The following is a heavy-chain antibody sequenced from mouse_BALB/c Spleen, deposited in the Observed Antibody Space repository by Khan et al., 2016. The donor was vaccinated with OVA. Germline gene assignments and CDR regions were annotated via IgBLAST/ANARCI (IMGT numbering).Heavy chain of an antibody. Sequence: QVQLQQSGAELARPGASVKMSCKTSGYTFTSYTMHWVRQRPGQGLEWIGRIGPGSSNAYYNDMFKDKATLTVDTSSNTAHIQLSSLSSEDSAVYFCARENYYGRSCYAMGYWGQGTSVTVSA. CDR2: IGPGSSNA. D-gene: IGHD1-1*01. J-gene: IGHJ4*01. CDR3: ARENYYGRSCYAMGY. CDR1: GYTFTSYT. V-gene: IGHV1-4*01.